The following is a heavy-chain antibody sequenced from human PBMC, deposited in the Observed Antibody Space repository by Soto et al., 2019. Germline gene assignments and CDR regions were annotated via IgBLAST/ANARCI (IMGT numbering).Heavy chain of an antibody. CDR1: GFSLSTSGVG. D-gene: IGHD2-15*01. CDR3: AHGGCSGGSCYSGPYYY. J-gene: IGHJ4*02. Sequence: SGPTLVNPTQTLTLTCTFSGFSLSTSGVGVGWIRQPPGKALEWLALIYWDDDKRYSPSLKSRLTITKDTSKNQVVLTMTNMDPVDTATYYCAHGGCSGGSCYSGPYYYWGQGTLVTVSS. V-gene: IGHV2-5*02. CDR2: IYWDDDK.